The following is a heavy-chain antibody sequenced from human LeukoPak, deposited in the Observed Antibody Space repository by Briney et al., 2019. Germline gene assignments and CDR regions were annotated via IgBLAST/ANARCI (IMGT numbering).Heavy chain of an antibody. J-gene: IGHJ4*02. Sequence: GGSLRLSCAASGFTFSSYAMNWVRQAPGKGLEWVSAISGSGGSTYYADSVKGRFTISRNNSKNTLYLQMNSLRAEDTAVYYCAKGPGSKAAGTGGFDYWGQGTLVTVSS. CDR2: ISGSGGST. CDR1: GFTFSSYA. CDR3: AKGPGSKAAGTGGFDY. D-gene: IGHD6-13*01. V-gene: IGHV3-23*01.